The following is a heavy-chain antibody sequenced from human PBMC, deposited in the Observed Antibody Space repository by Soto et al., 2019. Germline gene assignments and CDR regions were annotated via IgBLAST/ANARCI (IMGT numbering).Heavy chain of an antibody. D-gene: IGHD6-19*01. Sequence: PGGSLRLSCAASGFTFNNYAMNWVRQPPGKGLEWVSTVSGSGGSTYYADSVKGRFAISRDDSKNTVYLQMDSLRAEDTAVYYCAKDLIAVAGPDAFDIWGQGTMVTVSS. V-gene: IGHV3-23*01. CDR1: GFTFNNYA. CDR2: VSGSGGST. CDR3: AKDLIAVAGPDAFDI. J-gene: IGHJ3*02.